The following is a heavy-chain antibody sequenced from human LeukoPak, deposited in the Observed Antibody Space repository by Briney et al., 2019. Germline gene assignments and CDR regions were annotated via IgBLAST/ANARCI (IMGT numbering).Heavy chain of an antibody. CDR1: GFTFSSYS. V-gene: IGHV3-48*04. J-gene: IGHJ5*02. D-gene: IGHD4-23*01. CDR3: AREWAERRRKGLRMVVTPAGFDP. CDR2: ISSSSSTI. Sequence: PGGSLRLSCAASGFTFSSYSMNWVRQAPGKGLEWVSYISSSSSTIYYADSVKGRFTISRDNARNSLFLQMNSLRAEDTAVYYCAREWAERRRKGLRMVVTPAGFDPWGQGTLVTVFS.